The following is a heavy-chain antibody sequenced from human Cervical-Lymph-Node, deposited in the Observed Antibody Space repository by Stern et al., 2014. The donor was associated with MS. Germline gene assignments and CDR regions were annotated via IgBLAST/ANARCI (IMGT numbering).Heavy chain of an antibody. D-gene: IGHD4-17*01. CDR1: ENIFSNFW. Sequence: VQLVESGVEVKKPGESLKISCKVSENIFSNFWIGWLRQMPGKGLEYVGIIYTDASETKYSPSLAGQVSISADKSINAAYLHWSSLKAADTAIYYFARHYGYYFDFWGQGTLVTFSS. J-gene: IGHJ4*02. CDR3: ARHYGYYFDF. CDR2: IYTDASET. V-gene: IGHV5-51*01.